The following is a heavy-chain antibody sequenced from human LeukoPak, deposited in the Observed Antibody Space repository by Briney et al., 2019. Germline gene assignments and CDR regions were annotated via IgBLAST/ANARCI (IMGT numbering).Heavy chain of an antibody. CDR1: GFTFSSYA. CDR2: ISGSGGST. Sequence: PGGSLRLSRAASGFTFSSYAMSWVRQAPGKGLELVSAISGSGGSTYYADSVKGRFTISRDNSKNTLYLQMNSLRAEDTAVYYCAKDLSYYGSGSTFDYWGQGTLVTVSS. CDR3: AKDLSYYGSGSTFDY. D-gene: IGHD3-10*01. J-gene: IGHJ4*02. V-gene: IGHV3-23*01.